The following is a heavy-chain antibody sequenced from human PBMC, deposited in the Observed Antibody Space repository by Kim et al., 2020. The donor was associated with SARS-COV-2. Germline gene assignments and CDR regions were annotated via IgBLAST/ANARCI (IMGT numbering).Heavy chain of an antibody. J-gene: IGHJ6*01. CDR1: GGPRNYHG. CDR3: ARRRRISVIEVVQEDLYGM. D-gene: IGHD3-22*01. CDR2: IIPNSGTP. Sequence: SVKVSCKASGGPRNYHGISWVRQAPGQGLEWVGEIIPNSGTPNYAQKFQGRVTITADTSATTSFLELSSLRAEDTAVYYCARRRRISVIEVVQEDLYGM. V-gene: IGHV1-69*06.